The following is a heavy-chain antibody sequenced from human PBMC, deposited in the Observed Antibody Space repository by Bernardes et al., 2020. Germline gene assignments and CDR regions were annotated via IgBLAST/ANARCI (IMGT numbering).Heavy chain of an antibody. Sequence: GGSLRLSCTGYDFETHFTWMSWVRQTPGKGLEWVAKIKQDGSQTYYVDSVKGRFTITRDNAKNSVYLQMNSLRVEDTAVYYCARDRGWFAGTTTRLDLWGQGELVTVSS. V-gene: IGHV3-7*01. J-gene: IGHJ4*02. CDR2: IKQDGSQT. CDR1: DFETHFTW. CDR3: ARDRGWFAGTTTRLDL. D-gene: IGHD1-7*01.